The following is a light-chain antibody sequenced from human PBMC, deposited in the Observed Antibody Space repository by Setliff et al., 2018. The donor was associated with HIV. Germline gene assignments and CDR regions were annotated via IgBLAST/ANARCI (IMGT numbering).Light chain of an antibody. J-gene: IGLJ1*01. Sequence: QSALAQPASVSGSPGQSITISRTGTWSDLGGYNYVSWYQQHPGKAPKLMIYEVSNRPSGVSNRFSGSKSGNTASLTISGLQAEDEADYFCSSYTSSSTRVFGTGTKVTVL. CDR2: EVS. V-gene: IGLV2-14*01. CDR1: WSDLGGYNY. CDR3: SSYTSSSTRV.